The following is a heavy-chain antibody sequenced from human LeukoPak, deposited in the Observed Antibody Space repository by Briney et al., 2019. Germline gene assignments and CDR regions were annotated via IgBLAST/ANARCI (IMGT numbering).Heavy chain of an antibody. CDR3: STAYGGSGSD. Sequence: PGGSLRLSCAASGFTFSGAWMSWVRQAPGKGLEWVGRIKSKTNGETVDYGAPVKGRFNISRDDSKNTAFLQMNSLKTEDTAVYYCSTAYGGSGSDWGQGTLVTVSS. J-gene: IGHJ4*02. CDR2: IKSKTNGETV. V-gene: IGHV3-15*01. D-gene: IGHD3-10*01. CDR1: GFTFSGAW.